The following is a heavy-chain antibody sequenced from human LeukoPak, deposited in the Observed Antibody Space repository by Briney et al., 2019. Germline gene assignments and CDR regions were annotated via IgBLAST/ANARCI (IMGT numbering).Heavy chain of an antibody. CDR2: ISYDGSNK. CDR3: AKGEVAVARFDD. V-gene: IGHV3-30*18. Sequence: GRSLRLSCAASGFTFSSYGMHWVRQAPGKGLEWVAVISYDGSNKYYADSVKGRFTISRDNSKNTLYLQMNSVRAEDTAVYYCAKGEVAVARFDDWGQGTLVTVSS. CDR1: GFTFSSYG. J-gene: IGHJ4*02. D-gene: IGHD6-19*01.